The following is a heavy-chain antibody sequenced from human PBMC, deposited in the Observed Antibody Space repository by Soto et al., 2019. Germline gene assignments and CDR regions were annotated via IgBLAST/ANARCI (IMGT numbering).Heavy chain of an antibody. D-gene: IGHD6-6*01. V-gene: IGHV1-46*01. J-gene: IGHJ6*02. Sequence: ASVKVSCKASGYTFSSHYMHWVRQAPGQGLEWMGIINPSGGITNYAQRFQGRVTMTRDTSTRTVYMELSSLRSEDTAVYYCARGGPRQLVIYGMDVWGQGTTVTVSS. CDR3: ARGGPRQLVIYGMDV. CDR2: INPSGGIT. CDR1: GYTFSSHY.